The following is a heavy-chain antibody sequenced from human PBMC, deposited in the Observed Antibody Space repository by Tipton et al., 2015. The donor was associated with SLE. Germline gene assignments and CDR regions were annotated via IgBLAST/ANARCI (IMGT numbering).Heavy chain of an antibody. D-gene: IGHD7-27*01. J-gene: IGHJ4*02. CDR1: GASFNIFY. V-gene: IGHV4-59*01. CDR2: IFYTGST. CDR3: AKTGRRDYFDS. Sequence: TLSLTCSVSGASFNIFYWNWIRQPPGKGLEWIGSIFYTGSTKYNPSLQSRVTISLDTSKNQFSLNLSSVTAADTAVYYCAKTGRRDYFDSWGQGTLVTVSS.